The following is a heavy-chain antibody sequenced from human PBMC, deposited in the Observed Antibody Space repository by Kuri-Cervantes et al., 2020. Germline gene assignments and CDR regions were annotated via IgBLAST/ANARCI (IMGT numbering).Heavy chain of an antibody. J-gene: IGHJ5*02. CDR1: GFTFSSYW. Sequence: GESLKISCAASGFTFSSYWMSWVRQAPGKGLEWVANIKQDGSEKYYVDSVKGRFTISRDNAKNSLYLQMNSLRAEDTAVHYCARDQPKSVYYDFWSGYPNWFDPWGQGTLVTVSS. D-gene: IGHD3-3*01. CDR3: ARDQPKSVYYDFWSGYPNWFDP. V-gene: IGHV3-7*01. CDR2: IKQDGSEK.